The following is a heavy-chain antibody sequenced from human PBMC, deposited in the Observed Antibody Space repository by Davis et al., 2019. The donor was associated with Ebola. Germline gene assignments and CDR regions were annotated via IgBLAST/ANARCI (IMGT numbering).Heavy chain of an antibody. J-gene: IGHJ4*02. CDR2: ISYDGSNK. Sequence: PGGSLRLSCAASGFTFSSYAMHWVRQAPGKGLEWVAVISYDGSNKYYADSVKGRFTISRDNSKNTLYLQMNSLRAEDTAVYYCARDQLLWFGELSYLFDYWGQGTLVTVSS. CDR1: GFTFSSYA. CDR3: ARDQLLWFGELSYLFDY. D-gene: IGHD3-10*01. V-gene: IGHV3-30-3*01.